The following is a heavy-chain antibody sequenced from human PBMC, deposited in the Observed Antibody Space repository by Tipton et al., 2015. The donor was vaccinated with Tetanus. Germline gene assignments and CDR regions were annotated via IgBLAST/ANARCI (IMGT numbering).Heavy chain of an antibody. D-gene: IGHD2/OR15-2a*01. J-gene: IGHJ5*02. CDR1: GDSMSGSAHY. CDR2: INYSGRM. Sequence: GLVKPSETLTLTCIVSGDSMSGSAHYGAWVRQSPGKALEWIGSINYSGRMYYSPSLKSRVTIDVDTSQNLFSLKLTSVTAADTALYYCARHLYGYWFDPWGQGALVTVSS. V-gene: IGHV4-39*02. CDR3: ARHLYGYWFDP.